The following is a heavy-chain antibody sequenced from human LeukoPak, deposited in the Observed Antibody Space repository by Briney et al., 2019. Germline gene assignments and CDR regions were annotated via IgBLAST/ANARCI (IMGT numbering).Heavy chain of an antibody. J-gene: IGHJ4*02. CDR3: ARDIPYIAAV. CDR1: GDSLSSYY. Sequence: SETLSLTRTVSGDSLSSYYWSWIRQPPGKGLEWIGYIYYSGSTNYSPSLKSRVTISMDTSKNQFSLKMNSVTAADTAVYYCARDIPYIAAVWGQGTLVTVSS. V-gene: IGHV4-59*01. CDR2: IYYSGST. D-gene: IGHD6-13*01.